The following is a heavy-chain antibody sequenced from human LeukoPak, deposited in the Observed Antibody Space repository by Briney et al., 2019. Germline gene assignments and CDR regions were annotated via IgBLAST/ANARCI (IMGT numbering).Heavy chain of an antibody. Sequence: SETLSLTCTVSGDSISSYYWSWLRQPPGKGLEWLGYMYYSGSTNYNPSLKSRVTISVDTSKNQFSLKLSSVTAADTAVYYCARGIIVGATWGENYNCFDPWGQGTLVTVSS. CDR2: MYYSGST. D-gene: IGHD1-26*01. J-gene: IGHJ5*02. CDR1: GDSISSYY. V-gene: IGHV4-59*01. CDR3: ARGIIVGATWGENYNCFDP.